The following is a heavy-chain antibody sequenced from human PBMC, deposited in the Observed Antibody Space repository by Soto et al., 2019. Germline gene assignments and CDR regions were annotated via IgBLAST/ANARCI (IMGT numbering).Heavy chain of an antibody. Sequence: HGESLKISCKGSGYTFTSFSITWVRQMPGKGLEWLGRIDPSDSYTNYGPSFQGHVTISADKSISTAYLQWGSLKASDTAMYYCARHVPYSSGWYYFDYWGQGTLVTVSS. CDR2: IDPSDSYT. D-gene: IGHD6-19*01. CDR1: GYTFTSFS. J-gene: IGHJ4*02. CDR3: ARHVPYSSGWYYFDY. V-gene: IGHV5-10-1*01.